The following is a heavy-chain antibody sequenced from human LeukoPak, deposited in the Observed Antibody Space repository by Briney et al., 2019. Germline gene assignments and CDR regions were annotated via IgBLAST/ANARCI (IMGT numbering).Heavy chain of an antibody. J-gene: IGHJ4*02. CDR1: GGTFSSYA. CDR2: ISGYNANT. CDR3: ARDLRFLEWFNQFDY. Sequence: GASVKVSCKASGGTFSSYAISWVRQAPGQGLEWMGWISGYNANTKYTQMLQGRVTMTTDPSTSTAYMELRSLRSDDTAVYYCARDLRFLEWFNQFDYWGQGTLVTVSS. V-gene: IGHV1-18*01. D-gene: IGHD3-3*01.